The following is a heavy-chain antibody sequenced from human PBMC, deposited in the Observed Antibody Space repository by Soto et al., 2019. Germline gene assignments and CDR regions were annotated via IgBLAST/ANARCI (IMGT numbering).Heavy chain of an antibody. CDR3: ATDPGLLRYFDWSLGY. D-gene: IGHD3-9*01. V-gene: IGHV1-18*01. Sequence: QVQLVQSGAEVKKPGASVKVSCKASGYTFTSYGISWVRQAPGQGLEWMGWISAYNGDTNFPQKFQGRVTMTTDTSTSIADMELRRLRSDDTAVYFCATDPGLLRYFDWSLGYWGQGTLVTVSS. CDR1: GYTFTSYG. J-gene: IGHJ4*02. CDR2: ISAYNGDT.